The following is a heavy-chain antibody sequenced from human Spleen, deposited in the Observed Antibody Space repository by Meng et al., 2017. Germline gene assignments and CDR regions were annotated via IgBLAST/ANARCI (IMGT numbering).Heavy chain of an antibody. CDR3: ARDAGVEHWGIFDY. Sequence: QVQLVQFGAEVTHPGASVKVSCKASGYTFTTYAMHWVRQAPGQRLEWMGWINAGNGNTKYSQRFQGRVTITRDTSASTAYMELSSLRSEDTAVYYCARDAGVEHWGIFDYWGQGTLVTVSS. D-gene: IGHD1/OR15-1a*01. CDR2: INAGNGNT. V-gene: IGHV1-3*01. J-gene: IGHJ4*02. CDR1: GYTFTTYA.